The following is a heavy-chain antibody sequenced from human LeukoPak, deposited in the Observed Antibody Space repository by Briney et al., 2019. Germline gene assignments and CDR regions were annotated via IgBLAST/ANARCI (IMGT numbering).Heavy chain of an antibody. Sequence: ASVKVSCKASGYTFTSYGISWVRRAPGQGLEWMGWISAYNGNTNYAQKLQGRVTMTTDTSTSTAYMELRSLRSDDTAVYYCARAAAAGEPLDYWGQGTLVTVSS. D-gene: IGHD6-13*01. J-gene: IGHJ4*02. CDR3: ARAAAAGEPLDY. CDR2: ISAYNGNT. V-gene: IGHV1-18*01. CDR1: GYTFTSYG.